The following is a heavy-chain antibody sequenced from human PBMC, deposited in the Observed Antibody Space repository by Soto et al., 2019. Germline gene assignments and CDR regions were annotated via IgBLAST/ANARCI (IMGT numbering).Heavy chain of an antibody. CDR1: GFTVGLDF. CDR3: ARENYYYGRDV. Sequence: EVQLVESGGGLVQPGGSLRLSCAASGFTVGLDFMTWVRQAPGKGLAWVSVINAGGTTYYADSVKGRFSISRDDSKNTLYLQMNSLRAEDTAVYYCARENYYYGRDVWGQGTTVTVSS. CDR2: INAGGTT. J-gene: IGHJ6*02. V-gene: IGHV3-66*01.